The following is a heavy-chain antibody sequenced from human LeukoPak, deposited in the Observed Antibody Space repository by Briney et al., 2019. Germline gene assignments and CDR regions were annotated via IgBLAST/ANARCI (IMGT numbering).Heavy chain of an antibody. Sequence: GESLKISCNGSGYSFTSYWIGWVRQMPGKGLVWMGIIYPGDSDTRYRPSFQGQVTISADKSISTAYLQWSSLKASDTAMYYCARHTTNSRSTHFDPWGQGTLVTVSS. V-gene: IGHV5-51*01. CDR2: IYPGDSDT. D-gene: IGHD2/OR15-2a*01. CDR1: GYSFTSYW. J-gene: IGHJ5*02. CDR3: ARHTTNSRSTHFDP.